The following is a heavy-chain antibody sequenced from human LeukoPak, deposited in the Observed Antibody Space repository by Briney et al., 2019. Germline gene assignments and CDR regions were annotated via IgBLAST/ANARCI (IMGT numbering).Heavy chain of an antibody. CDR3: ASFPRRDGYTSIDY. Sequence: ASVKVSCKVSGYTLTELSMHWVRQAPGKGLEWMGGFDPEDGETIYAQKFQGRVTMTEDTSTDTAYMELSRLRSDDTAVYYCASFPRRDGYTSIDYWGQGTLVTVSS. CDR1: GYTLTELS. V-gene: IGHV1-24*01. D-gene: IGHD5-24*01. J-gene: IGHJ4*02. CDR2: FDPEDGET.